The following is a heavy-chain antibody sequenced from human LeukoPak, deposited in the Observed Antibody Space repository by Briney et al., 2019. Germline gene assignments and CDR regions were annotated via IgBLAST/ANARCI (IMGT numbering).Heavy chain of an antibody. J-gene: IGHJ4*02. CDR3: ARARAVFGVVIMQLNDY. CDR1: GGTFSSYA. V-gene: IGHV1-69*01. CDR2: IIPIFGTA. Sequence: SVKVSCKASGGTFSSYAISWVRRAPGQGLEWMGGIIPIFGTANYAQKFQGRVTITADESTSTAYMELSSLRSDDTAVYYCARARAVFGVVIMQLNDYWGQGTLVTVSS. D-gene: IGHD3-3*01.